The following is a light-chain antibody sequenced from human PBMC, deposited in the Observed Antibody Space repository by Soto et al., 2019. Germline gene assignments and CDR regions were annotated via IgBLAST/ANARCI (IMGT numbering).Light chain of an antibody. CDR3: QHYNSYSEA. Sequence: DIQMTQSPSTLSGSVGDRVTITCRASQTISSWLAWYQQKPGKAPKLLIYKASTLKSGVPSRFSGSGSGTEFTLTIRSLQPDDFATYYCQHYNSYSEAFGQGTKVDNK. CDR2: KAS. CDR1: QTISSW. V-gene: IGKV1-5*03. J-gene: IGKJ1*01.